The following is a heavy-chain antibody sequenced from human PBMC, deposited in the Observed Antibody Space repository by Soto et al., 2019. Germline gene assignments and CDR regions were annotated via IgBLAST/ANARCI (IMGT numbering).Heavy chain of an antibody. CDR2: IKQAGSEK. J-gene: IGHJ5*02. CDR3: ARGKGYFDL. D-gene: IGHD1-1*01. V-gene: IGHV3-7*04. Sequence: DVQLVESGGGLVQPGGSLRLSCAASGFTFSGYWMSWVHQIPGKGLEWVANIKQAGSEKYYVDSVRGRFTISRDDAKKSLYLQMNSLRVEDTAVYYCARGKGYFDLWGQGTLVTVSS. CDR1: GFTFSGYW.